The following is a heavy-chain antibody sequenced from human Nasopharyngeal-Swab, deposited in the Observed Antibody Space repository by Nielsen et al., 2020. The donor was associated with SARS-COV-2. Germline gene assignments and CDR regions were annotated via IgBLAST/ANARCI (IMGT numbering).Heavy chain of an antibody. J-gene: IGHJ4*02. Sequence: GSLRLSCAAYAGSFSGYYLSWIRQPAGKGLKWIGEINHSGSTNYNPSLKSRVTISVDTSKNQFSLKLSSVTAADTAVYYCARVGDYYDSSDMGDYWGQGTLVTVSS. CDR3: ARVGDYYDSSDMGDY. V-gene: IGHV4-34*01. CDR2: INHSGST. D-gene: IGHD3-22*01. CDR1: AGSFSGYY.